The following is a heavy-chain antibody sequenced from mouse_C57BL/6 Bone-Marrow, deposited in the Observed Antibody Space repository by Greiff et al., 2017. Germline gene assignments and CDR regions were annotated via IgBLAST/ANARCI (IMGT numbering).Heavy chain of an antibody. J-gene: IGHJ4*01. D-gene: IGHD2-3*01. CDR3: ARWLTGAMDY. CDR1: GYTFTSYG. V-gene: IGHV1-81*01. CDR2: IYPRSGNT. Sequence: LEESGAELARPGASVKLSCKASGYTFTSYGISWVKQRTGQGLEWIGEIYPRSGNTYYNEKFKGKATLTADKSSRTAYMELRSLTSEDSAVYFCARWLTGAMDYWGQGTSVTVSS.